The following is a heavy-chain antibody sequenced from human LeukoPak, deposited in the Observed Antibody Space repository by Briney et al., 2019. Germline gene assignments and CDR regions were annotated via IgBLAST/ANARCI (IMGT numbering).Heavy chain of an antibody. CDR3: AKDRGRYYDSSGHYRGYYFDS. V-gene: IGHV3-23*01. CDR2: ITGSGGST. CDR1: GFTFSTYV. D-gene: IGHD3-22*01. J-gene: IGHJ4*02. Sequence: PGGSLRLSCAASGFTFSTYVVNWVRQAPGKGLEWVSTITGSGGSTYYADSVKGRFTISRDNSKNTLYLQMSSLRVEDTAVYYCAKDRGRYYDSSGHYRGYYFDSWGQGILVTVST.